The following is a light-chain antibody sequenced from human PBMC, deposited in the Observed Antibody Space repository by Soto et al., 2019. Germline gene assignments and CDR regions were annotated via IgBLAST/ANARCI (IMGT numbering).Light chain of an antibody. CDR2: DTS. CDR1: QSVGSF. CDR3: QQRNSWPPTFT. J-gene: IGKJ5*01. V-gene: IGKV3-11*01. Sequence: EIVLTQSPATPSLSPGERATLSCRASQSVGSFLAWYQQKPGQAPRLLIYDTSIRATGIPARFSGSGSGTDFTRTISSLEPEEFAGYYCQQRNSWPPTFTFGQGTRLEIK.